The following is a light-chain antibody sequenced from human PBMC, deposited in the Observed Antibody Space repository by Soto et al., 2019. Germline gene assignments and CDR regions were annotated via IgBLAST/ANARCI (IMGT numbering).Light chain of an antibody. V-gene: IGLV2-14*01. CDR2: EVS. CDR1: SSDVGGYNY. J-gene: IGLJ1*01. CDR3: SSYTSGNSLYV. Sequence: SVLTQPASVSGSPGQSITISCTGTSSDVGGYNYVSWYQQHPGKAPKLMIYEVSNRPSGVSNRFSGSKSGNTASLTISGLQAEDEADYYCSSYTSGNSLYVFGTGTKVTVL.